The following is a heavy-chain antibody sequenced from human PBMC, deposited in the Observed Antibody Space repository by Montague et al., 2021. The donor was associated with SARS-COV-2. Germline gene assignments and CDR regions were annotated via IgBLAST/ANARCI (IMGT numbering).Heavy chain of an antibody. CDR2: IDWDDDK. Sequence: PALVKPTQTLTLACTFSGFSLSTSGMCVSWIRQPPGKALEWLARIDWDDDKYYSTSLKTRLTISKDTSKNQVVLTMTNMDPVDTATYYCARVRYDILTYYYYDMDVWGQGTTVTVSS. CDR3: ARVRYDILTYYYYDMDV. J-gene: IGHJ6*02. V-gene: IGHV2-70*11. D-gene: IGHD3-9*01. CDR1: GFSLSTSGMC.